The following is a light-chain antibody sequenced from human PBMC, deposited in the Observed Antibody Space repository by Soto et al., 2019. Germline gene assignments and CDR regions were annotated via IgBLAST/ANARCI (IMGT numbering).Light chain of an antibody. CDR3: QQTYSILLT. V-gene: IGKV1-39*01. Sequence: DIQMPQSPSSLSASVGYRVTITCRASQGIGSYLNWYQQKPGKAPKVLIYVASSLQSGVPSRFSGGGSGTDFTLTISSLQPEDFATYYCQQTYSILLTFGGGTKVDIK. CDR1: QGIGSY. CDR2: VAS. J-gene: IGKJ4*01.